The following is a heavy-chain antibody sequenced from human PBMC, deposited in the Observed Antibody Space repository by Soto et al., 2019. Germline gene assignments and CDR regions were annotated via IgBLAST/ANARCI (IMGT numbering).Heavy chain of an antibody. J-gene: IGHJ4*02. CDR1: GGSISSYY. D-gene: IGHD5-18*01. V-gene: IGHV4-59*01. CDR3: ARVAPLDTAVDY. CDR2: IYYSGST. Sequence: LSLTCTVSGGSISSYYWSWIRQPPGKGLEWIGYIYYSGSTNYNPSLKSRVTISVDTSKNQFSLKLSSVTAADTAVYYCARVAPLDTAVDYWGQGTLVTVSS.